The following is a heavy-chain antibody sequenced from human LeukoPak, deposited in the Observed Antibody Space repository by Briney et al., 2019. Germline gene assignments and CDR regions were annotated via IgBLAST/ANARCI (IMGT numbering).Heavy chain of an antibody. Sequence: SETLSLTCTVSGGSISSYYWSWIRQPPGKGLDWIGYIYTSGSTNYNPSLKSRVTISVDTSKNQFSLKLSSVTAADTAVYYCARHVGTTGAFDIWGQGTMVTVSS. CDR3: ARHVGTTGAFDI. V-gene: IGHV4-4*09. J-gene: IGHJ3*02. D-gene: IGHD1-1*01. CDR2: IYTSGST. CDR1: GGSISSYY.